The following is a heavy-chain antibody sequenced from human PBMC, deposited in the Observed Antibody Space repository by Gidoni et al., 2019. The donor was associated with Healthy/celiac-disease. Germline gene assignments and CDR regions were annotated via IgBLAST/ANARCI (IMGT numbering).Heavy chain of an antibody. CDR1: GFTFDDYA. Sequence: EVQLVESAGGLVQPGRSLRLSCAASGFTFDDYAMHWVRQAPGKGLAGVAGISCDSGSIGYADSVKGRFTISRDNDKNSLYLQMNSLRAEDTALYYCAKDRFTSSASGMDVWGQGTTVTVSS. CDR3: AKDRFTSSASGMDV. V-gene: IGHV3-9*01. J-gene: IGHJ6*02. D-gene: IGHD3-10*01. CDR2: ISCDSGSI.